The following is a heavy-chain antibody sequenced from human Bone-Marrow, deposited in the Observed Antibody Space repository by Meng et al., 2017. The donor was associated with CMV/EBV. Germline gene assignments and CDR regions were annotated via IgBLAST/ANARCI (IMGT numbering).Heavy chain of an antibody. CDR2: ISSSSSTI. D-gene: IGHD3-3*01. Sequence: GGSLRSSCAASGFTLSSYSMNWVRQAPGKGLEWFSYISSSSSTIYYADSVKGRFTISRDNAKNSLYLQMNSLRAEDTAVYYCARGKDPTYYDFWSGYYGFDYWGQGTLVTVSS. J-gene: IGHJ4*02. CDR1: GFTLSSYS. CDR3: ARGKDPTYYDFWSGYYGFDY. V-gene: IGHV3-48*04.